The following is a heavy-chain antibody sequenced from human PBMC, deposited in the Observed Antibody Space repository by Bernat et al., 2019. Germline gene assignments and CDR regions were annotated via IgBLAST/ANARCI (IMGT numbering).Heavy chain of an antibody. D-gene: IGHD3-10*01. Sequence: EVQLVESGGGLVKPGGSLRLSCAASGFTFSNAWMSWVRQAPGKGLEWVGRIKSTTDGGTTDYAAPVKGRFTISRDDSKNTLYLQMNSLKTEDTAVYYCTTLYGSGSYSSYYGMDVWGQGTTVTVSS. CDR1: GFTFSNAW. CDR3: TTLYGSGSYSSYYGMDV. V-gene: IGHV3-15*01. J-gene: IGHJ6*02. CDR2: IKSTTDGGTT.